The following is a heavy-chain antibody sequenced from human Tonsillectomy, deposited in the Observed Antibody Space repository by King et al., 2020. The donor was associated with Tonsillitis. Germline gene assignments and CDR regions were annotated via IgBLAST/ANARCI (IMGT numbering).Heavy chain of an antibody. CDR3: ARGSLTIFGVAPHY. V-gene: IGHV4-34*01. CDR1: GGSFSTYY. D-gene: IGHD3-3*01. J-gene: IGHJ4*02. Sequence: VQLQQWGAGLLKPSETLSLTCAVYGGSFSTYYWSWIRQPPGKGLKWIGEINHSGSTNYNPSLKSRVTISVDTSKNQFSLKVSSVTAADTALYYCARGSLTIFGVAPHYWGQGTLVTVSS. CDR2: INHSGST.